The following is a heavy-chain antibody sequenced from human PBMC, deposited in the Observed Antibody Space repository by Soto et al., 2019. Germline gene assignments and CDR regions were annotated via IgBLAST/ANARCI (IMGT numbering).Heavy chain of an antibody. CDR3: ARRWYGSGKRNNWFDP. D-gene: IGHD3-10*01. CDR1: GYSFTSYW. Sequence: PGESLKISCKGSGYSFTSYWIGWVRQMPGKGLEWMGIIYPGDSDTRYSPSFQGLVTISVDKSISTAYLQWSSLKASDTATYYCARRWYGSGKRNNWFDPWGQGTLVTVSS. J-gene: IGHJ5*02. V-gene: IGHV5-51*01. CDR2: IYPGDSDT.